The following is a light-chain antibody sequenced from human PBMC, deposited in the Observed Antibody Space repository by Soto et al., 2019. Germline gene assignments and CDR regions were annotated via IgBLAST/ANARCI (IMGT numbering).Light chain of an antibody. Sequence: QAVVTQPPSVSGAPGQTVTISCTGGSSNIGALFDVHWYQQLPGAAPKLLIYGNINRPSGVPDRFSGSKSGTSASLAITGLRFEDEADYYCQSYDSSLGGSVFGTGTQLTVL. CDR1: SSNIGALFD. J-gene: IGLJ1*01. CDR2: GNI. CDR3: QSYDSSLGGSV. V-gene: IGLV1-40*01.